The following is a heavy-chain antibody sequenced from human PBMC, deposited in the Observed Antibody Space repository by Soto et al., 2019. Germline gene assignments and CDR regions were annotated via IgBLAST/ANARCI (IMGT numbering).Heavy chain of an antibody. V-gene: IGHV3-30-3*01. CDR3: ARGGDFWSGIDY. Sequence: QVQLVESGGGVVQPGRSLRLSCAASGFTFSNYAIHWVRQAPGKGLEWVAVISYDGSNKCYADSVKGRFTISRDNSKNTLYLQMSSLRAEDTAVYYCARGGDFWSGIDYWGQGNLVTVSS. CDR2: ISYDGSNK. CDR1: GFTFSNYA. D-gene: IGHD3-3*01. J-gene: IGHJ4*02.